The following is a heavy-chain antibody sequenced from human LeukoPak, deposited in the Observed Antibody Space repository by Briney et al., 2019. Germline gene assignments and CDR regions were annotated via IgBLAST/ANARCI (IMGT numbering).Heavy chain of an antibody. Sequence: PGGSLRLSCAASGFTFSSYAMHWVRQAPGKGLEWVAVISYGGSNKYYADSVKGRFTISRDNSKNTLYLQMISLRAEDTAVYYCAKVRVCSSTSCQVAGGYYYYYYGMDVWGQGTTVTVSS. D-gene: IGHD2-2*01. CDR3: AKVRVCSSTSCQVAGGYYYYYYGMDV. V-gene: IGHV3-30*04. J-gene: IGHJ6*02. CDR2: ISYGGSNK. CDR1: GFTFSSYA.